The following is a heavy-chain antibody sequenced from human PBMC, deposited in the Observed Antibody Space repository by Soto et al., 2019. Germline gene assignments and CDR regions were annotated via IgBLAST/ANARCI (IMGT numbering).Heavy chain of an antibody. J-gene: IGHJ4*02. V-gene: IGHV1-69*02. D-gene: IGHD6-19*01. CDR2: IIPILGIA. CDR3: ARGGAVADFDY. Sequence: SVKVSCKASGGTFSSYTISWVRQAPGQGLEWMGRIIPILGIANYAQKFQGRVTITADKSTSTAYMELSSLSSEDTAVYYCARGGAVADFDYWGQGTLVTVSS. CDR1: GGTFSSYT.